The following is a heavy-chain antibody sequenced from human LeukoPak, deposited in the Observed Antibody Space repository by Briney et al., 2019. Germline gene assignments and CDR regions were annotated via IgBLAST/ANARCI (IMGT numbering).Heavy chain of an antibody. V-gene: IGHV4-34*01. D-gene: IGHD3-3*01. J-gene: IGHJ4*02. CDR1: GGSFSGYY. Sequence: SETLSLTCAVYGGSFSGYYWSWIRQPPGKGLEWIGKINHSGSTNYNPSLKSRVTISVDTSKNQFSLKLSSVTAADTAVYYCARAIFGVVITLHPGRGFDYWGQGTLVTVSS. CDR3: ARAIFGVVITLHPGRGFDY. CDR2: INHSGST.